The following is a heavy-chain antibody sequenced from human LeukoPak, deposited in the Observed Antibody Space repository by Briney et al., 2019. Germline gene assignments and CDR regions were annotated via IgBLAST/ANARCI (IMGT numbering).Heavy chain of an antibody. CDR2: IYYSGCT. Sequence: PAGTLSLTCTGSGCSISSYYWSWIRQPPGKGLEGIGYIYYSGCTNYNPSLKSGVTISVDTYKNQFSLKLSSVTAADTAVYYCASMEERVFDIWGQGTMVTVSS. CDR3: ASMEERVFDI. V-gene: IGHV4-59*01. D-gene: IGHD1-1*01. CDR1: GCSISSYY. J-gene: IGHJ3*02.